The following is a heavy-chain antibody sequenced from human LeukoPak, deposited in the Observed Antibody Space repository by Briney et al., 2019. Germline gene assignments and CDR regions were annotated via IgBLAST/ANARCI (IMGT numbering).Heavy chain of an antibody. J-gene: IGHJ4*02. CDR3: ARGSSVRGLDY. CDR1: GYTFTDYY. V-gene: IGHV1-2*02. Sequence: ASVKVSCKASGYTFTDYYIHWVRQAPGQGLEWMGWINPNTGGPFYAQKFQGRVTMKRDTSITTAYMELGRLRSDETAVYFCARGSSVRGLDYWGQGTRVTVSS. D-gene: IGHD4-17*01. CDR2: INPNTGGP.